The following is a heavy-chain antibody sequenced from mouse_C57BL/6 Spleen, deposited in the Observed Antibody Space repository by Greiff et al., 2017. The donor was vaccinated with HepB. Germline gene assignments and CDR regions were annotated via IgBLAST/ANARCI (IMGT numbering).Heavy chain of an antibody. CDR3: TLNYYGSGYFDV. CDR2: IDPETGGT. CDR1: GYTFTDYE. Sequence: VKLVESGAELVRPGASVTLSCKASGYTFTDYEMHWVKQTPVHGLEWIGAIDPETGGTAYNQKFKGKAILTADKSSSTAYMELRSLTSEDSAVYYCTLNYYGSGYFDVWGTGTTVTVSS. D-gene: IGHD1-1*01. J-gene: IGHJ1*03. V-gene: IGHV1-15*01.